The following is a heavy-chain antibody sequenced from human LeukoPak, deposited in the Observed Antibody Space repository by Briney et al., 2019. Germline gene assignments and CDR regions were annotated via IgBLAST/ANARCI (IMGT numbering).Heavy chain of an antibody. Sequence: SETLSLTCTVSGGSISSSGYYWGWIRQPPGKGLEWIGSFSYSGHTYYNPSVKSRVIISVDTSKKQVSLKLNSVTAADTAVYYCARGGRVARFDYWGQGTLVTVSS. CDR2: FSYSGHT. CDR1: GGSISSSGYY. CDR3: ARGGRVARFDY. D-gene: IGHD2-15*01. J-gene: IGHJ4*02. V-gene: IGHV4-39*01.